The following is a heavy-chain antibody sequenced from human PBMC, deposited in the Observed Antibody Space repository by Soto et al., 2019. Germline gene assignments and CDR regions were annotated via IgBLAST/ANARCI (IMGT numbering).Heavy chain of an antibody. J-gene: IGHJ5*02. Sequence: QVQLQQWGAGLLKPSETLSLTCAVYGGSFSGYYWSWLRQPPGKGLEWIGEINHSGSTNYNPSLKSRATRSVDTSKNQFSLKLSSVTAADTAVYYCARGAIAVRPSNWFDPWGQGTLVTVSS. CDR2: INHSGST. CDR1: GGSFSGYY. CDR3: ARGAIAVRPSNWFDP. D-gene: IGHD6-6*01. V-gene: IGHV4-34*01.